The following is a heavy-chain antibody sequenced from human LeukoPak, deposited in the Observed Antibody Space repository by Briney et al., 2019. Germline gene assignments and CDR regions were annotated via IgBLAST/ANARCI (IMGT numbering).Heavy chain of an antibody. CDR1: GFTFSSYR. CDR2: IKKDGSEK. D-gene: IGHD2-2*01. J-gene: IGHJ6*02. V-gene: IGHV3-7*01. CDR3: ARDRGGYCSGTSCSIL. Sequence: GGSLRLSCAVSGFTFSSYRMSWVRQAPGKGLEWVANIKKDGSEKYYVDSVKGRFTISRDNAKNSLYLQMNSLRAEDTAVYYCARDRGGYCSGTSCSILWGQGTTVTVSS.